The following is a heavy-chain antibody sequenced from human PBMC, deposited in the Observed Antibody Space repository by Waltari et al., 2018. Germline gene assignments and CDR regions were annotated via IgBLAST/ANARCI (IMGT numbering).Heavy chain of an antibody. CDR3: ARVGKKPLYGSGSLNWFDP. Sequence: QVQLQESGPGLVKPSQTLSLTCTVSGGSISSGGYYWSWIRQHPGKGLEWIGEINHSGSTNYNPSLKSRVTISVDTSKNQFSLKLSSVTAADTAVYYCARVGKKPLYGSGSLNWFDPWGQGTLVTVSS. V-gene: IGHV4-31*03. D-gene: IGHD3-10*01. J-gene: IGHJ5*02. CDR2: INHSGST. CDR1: GGSISSGGYY.